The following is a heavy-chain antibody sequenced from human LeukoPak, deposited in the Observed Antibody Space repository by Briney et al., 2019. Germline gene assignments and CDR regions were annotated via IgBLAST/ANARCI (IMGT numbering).Heavy chain of an antibody. V-gene: IGHV3-13*04. CDR1: GFTFSNYD. Sequence: PGGSLRLSCAASGFTFSNYDILWVRQVTGKGLEWVSSIDTAGDTYYPGSVKGRFTISRENAKNSVYLQMNTLRVGDTAVYYCAREVRESGLRYFDLWGRGTLVTVSS. CDR3: AREVRESGLRYFDL. J-gene: IGHJ2*01. D-gene: IGHD2-15*01. CDR2: IDTAGDT.